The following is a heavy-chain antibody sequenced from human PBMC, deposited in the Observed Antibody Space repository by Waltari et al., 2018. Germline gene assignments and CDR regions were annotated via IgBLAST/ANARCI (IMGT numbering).Heavy chain of an antibody. J-gene: IGHJ4*02. CDR3: ARRGAGIFDY. CDR1: GGSISSSSYY. D-gene: IGHD1-20*01. CDR2: IYYSGST. Sequence: QLQLQESGPGLVKPSETLSLTCTVSGGSISSSSYYWGWIRQPPGKGLEWIGSIYYSGSTYYNPALKSRVTISVDTSKNQFSLKLSSVTAADTAVYYCARRGAGIFDYWGQGTLVTVSS. V-gene: IGHV4-39*01.